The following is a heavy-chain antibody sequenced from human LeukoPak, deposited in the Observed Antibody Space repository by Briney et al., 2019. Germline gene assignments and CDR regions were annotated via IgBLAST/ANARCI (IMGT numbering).Heavy chain of an antibody. CDR3: ARGGPGGYCSSTSCYMHYYYYMDV. CDR2: ISAYNGNT. CDR1: GYTFTSYG. J-gene: IGHJ6*03. D-gene: IGHD2-2*02. V-gene: IGHV1-18*01. Sequence: ASVKVSCKASGYTFTSYGISWVRQAPGQGLGWMGWISAYNGNTNYAQKLQGRVTMTTDTSTSTAYMELRSLRSDDTAVYYCARGGPGGYCSSTSCYMHYYYYMDVWGKGTTVTVSS.